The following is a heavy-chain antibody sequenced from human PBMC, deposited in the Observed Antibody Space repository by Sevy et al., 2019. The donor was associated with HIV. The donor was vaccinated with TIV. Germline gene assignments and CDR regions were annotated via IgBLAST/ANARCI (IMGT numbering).Heavy chain of an antibody. CDR2: INSDGSST. Sequence: GGSLRLSCAASGFTFSSYWMHWVRQAPGKGLVWVSRINSDGSSTSDADSVKGRFTISRDNAKNTLYLQMNSLRAEDTAVYYCARGQVRGSGSYDYNWFDPRGQGTLVTVSS. CDR3: ARGQVRGSGSYDYNWFDP. V-gene: IGHV3-74*01. CDR1: GFTFSSYW. J-gene: IGHJ5*02. D-gene: IGHD3-10*01.